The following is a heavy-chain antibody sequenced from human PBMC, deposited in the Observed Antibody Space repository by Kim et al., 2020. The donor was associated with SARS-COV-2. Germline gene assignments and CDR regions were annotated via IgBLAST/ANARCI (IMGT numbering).Heavy chain of an antibody. Sequence: SETLSLTCAVSGGSISSGGYSWSWIRQPPGKGLEWIGYIYHSGSTYYNPSLKSRVTISVDRSKNQFSLKLSSVTAADTAVYYCARGPSYCISTSCSGYY. CDR3: ARGPSYCISTSCSGYY. J-gene: IGHJ6*01. CDR2: IYHSGST. CDR1: GGSISSGGYS. D-gene: IGHD2-2*01. V-gene: IGHV4-30-2*01.